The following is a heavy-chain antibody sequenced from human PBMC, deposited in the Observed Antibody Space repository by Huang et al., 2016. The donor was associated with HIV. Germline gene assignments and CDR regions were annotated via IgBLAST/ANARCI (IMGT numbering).Heavy chain of an antibody. Sequence: QLRESGPGLVTPSETLSLTCSASGTSMTSSTFYWGWFRQPPGGGLEWIGSVYLRGNTYYNPSHKSRGTISIDTANKQYSMRLTSVTAADTAVYFCAREVRSVDTDRPDGYYYRGLDVWGQGTTVIVSS. CDR1: GTSMTSSTFY. CDR2: VYLRGNT. CDR3: AREVRSVDTDRPDGYYYRGLDV. D-gene: IGHD2-2*03. V-gene: IGHV4-39*02. J-gene: IGHJ6*02.